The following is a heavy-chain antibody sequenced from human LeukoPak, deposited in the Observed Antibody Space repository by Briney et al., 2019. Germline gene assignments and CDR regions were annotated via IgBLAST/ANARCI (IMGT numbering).Heavy chain of an antibody. CDR2: ISSSGSTI. CDR1: GFTFSSYE. V-gene: IGHV3-48*03. CDR3: ARATLTHYYESSGYWGRRSGEDAFDI. J-gene: IGHJ3*02. Sequence: PGGSLRLSCAASGFTFSSYEMNWVRQAPGKGLEWVSYISSSGSTIYYADSVKGRFTISRDNAKNSLYLQMNSLRAEDTAVYYCARATLTHYYESSGYWGRRSGEDAFDIWGQGTMVTVSS. D-gene: IGHD3-22*01.